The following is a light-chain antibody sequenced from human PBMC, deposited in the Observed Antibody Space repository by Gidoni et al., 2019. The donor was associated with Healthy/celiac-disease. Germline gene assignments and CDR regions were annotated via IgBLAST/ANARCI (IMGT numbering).Light chain of an antibody. CDR1: TSDVGDYNY. CDR2: DVS. J-gene: IGLJ1*01. Sequence: QSALTQPASVSGPPGQSITISYTATTSDVGDYNYVSWYHQHPGKTPKLLIYDVSNRPSGVSNRLSGSKSGNTASLTISGLQAEDEADYYCSSYTSSSTLFGTGTKVTVL. CDR3: SSYTSSSTL. V-gene: IGLV2-14*03.